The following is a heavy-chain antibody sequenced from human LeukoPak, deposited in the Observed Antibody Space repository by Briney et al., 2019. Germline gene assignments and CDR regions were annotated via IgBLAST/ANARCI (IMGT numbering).Heavy chain of an antibody. J-gene: IGHJ4*02. CDR1: GYTFTSYG. D-gene: IGHD6-19*01. Sequence: RASVKVSCKASGYTFTSYGISWVRQAPGQGLEWMGWISAYNGNTNYAQKLQGRVTMTTDTSTSTAYMELRSLRSDDTAVYYWARDRRIAVAGTKGYFDYWGQGTLVTVSS. CDR2: ISAYNGNT. CDR3: ARDRRIAVAGTKGYFDY. V-gene: IGHV1-18*01.